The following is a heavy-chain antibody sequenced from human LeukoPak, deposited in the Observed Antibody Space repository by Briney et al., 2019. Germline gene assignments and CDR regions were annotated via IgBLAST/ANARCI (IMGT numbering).Heavy chain of an antibody. Sequence: SVKVSCKASGGTFSSYAISWVRQAPGQGLEWMGRIIPIFGTANYAQKFQGRVTITTDESTSTAYMELSSLRSEDTAVYYCARAARAVAGTLDYWGQGTLVAVSS. D-gene: IGHD6-19*01. CDR3: ARAARAVAGTLDY. V-gene: IGHV1-69*05. CDR2: IIPIFGTA. CDR1: GGTFSSYA. J-gene: IGHJ4*02.